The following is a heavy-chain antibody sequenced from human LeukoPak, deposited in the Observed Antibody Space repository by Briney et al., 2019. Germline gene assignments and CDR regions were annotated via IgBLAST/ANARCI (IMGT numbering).Heavy chain of an antibody. Sequence: SETLSLTCTVSGGSISSSSYYWGWIRQPPGKGLEWIGSIYYSGSTYYNPSLKSRGTISVDRSKNQFSLKLSSVTAADTGVYXXXXXXXXXAMVESEQIDYWGQGTLVTVSS. CDR2: IYYSGST. V-gene: IGHV4-39*01. CDR3: XXXXXXXAMVESEQIDY. D-gene: IGHD3-16*01. CDR1: GGSISSSSYY. J-gene: IGHJ4*02.